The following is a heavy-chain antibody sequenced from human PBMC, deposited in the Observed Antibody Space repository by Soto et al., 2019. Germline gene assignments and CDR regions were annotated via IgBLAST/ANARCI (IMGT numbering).Heavy chain of an antibody. CDR2: ISSSSTI. J-gene: IGHJ4*02. V-gene: IGHV3-48*01. CDR3: ARWDYGDPMNDY. CDR1: GFTFSSYS. D-gene: IGHD4-17*01. Sequence: GGSLRLSCAASGFTFSSYSMNWVRQAPGKGLEWVSYISSSSTIYYADSVKGRFTISRDNAKNSLYLQMNSLRAEDTAVYYCARWDYGDPMNDYWGQGTLVTVSS.